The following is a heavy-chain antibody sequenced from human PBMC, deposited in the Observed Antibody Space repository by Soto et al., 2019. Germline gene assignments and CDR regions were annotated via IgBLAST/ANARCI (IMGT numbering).Heavy chain of an antibody. Sequence: ESGGGVVQPGKSLTLSCAASGFSLNSYSVNWVRQAPGKGLEWVAIMSFDGSNKFYGDSVKGRFSISRDSPKNTVFLQMTSLRIEDTAVYYCARDHSPEVVEDAFDMWGQGTTVTVSS. V-gene: IGHV3-30-3*01. J-gene: IGHJ3*02. CDR3: ARDHSPEVVEDAFDM. CDR1: GFSLNSYS. D-gene: IGHD2-15*01. CDR2: MSFDGSNK.